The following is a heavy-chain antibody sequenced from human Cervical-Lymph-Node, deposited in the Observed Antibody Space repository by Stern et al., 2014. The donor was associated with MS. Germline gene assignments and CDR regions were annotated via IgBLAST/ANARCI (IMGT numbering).Heavy chain of an antibody. CDR2: VYYSGTP. J-gene: IGHJ3*02. Sequence: QVQLQESGPRLVQPSETLSLTCTASGATISSYYWSWIRQPPGKEPEWIDYVYYSGTPNYKASLESRVTMSVDTSKNQLSLKLRSVTAADSAVYFCARGPHKPKIWGQGTMVTVSS. CDR3: ARGPHKPKI. V-gene: IGHV4-59*01. CDR1: GATISSYY.